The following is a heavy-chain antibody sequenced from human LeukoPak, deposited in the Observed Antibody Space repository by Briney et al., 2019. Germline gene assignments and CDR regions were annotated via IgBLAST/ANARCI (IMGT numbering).Heavy chain of an antibody. CDR1: GFTVSSNY. V-gene: IGHV3-21*01. J-gene: IGHJ5*02. CDR3: ARDEDKRLPINYFDP. Sequence: PGGSLRLSCAASGFTVSSNYMSWVRQAPGKGLEWVSSISSSSSYIYYADSVKGRFTISRDNARNSLDLQMNSLRVEDTAVYYCARDEDKRLPINYFDPWGQGTLVTVSS. D-gene: IGHD2-15*01. CDR2: ISSSSSYI.